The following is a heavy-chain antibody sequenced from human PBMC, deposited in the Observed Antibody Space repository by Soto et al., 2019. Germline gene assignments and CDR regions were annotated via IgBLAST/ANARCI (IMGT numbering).Heavy chain of an antibody. Sequence: GGSLRLSCAASGFTFSSYAMSWVRQAPGKGLEWVSAISGRGGSTYYADSVKGRFTIARDNSKNTLYRQMNSLRAEDTAVYYCAKNRVVGAARDAFDIWGQGTMVTVSS. CDR2: ISGRGGST. D-gene: IGHD1-26*01. J-gene: IGHJ3*02. CDR1: GFTFSSYA. CDR3: AKNRVVGAARDAFDI. V-gene: IGHV3-23*01.